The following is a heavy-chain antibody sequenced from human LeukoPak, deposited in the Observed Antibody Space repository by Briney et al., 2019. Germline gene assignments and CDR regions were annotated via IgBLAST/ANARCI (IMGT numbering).Heavy chain of an antibody. CDR1: GFTFSSYW. V-gene: IGHV3-7*01. J-gene: IGHJ4*02. CDR2: IKQDGSEK. D-gene: IGHD5-18*01. Sequence: AGGSLRLSCAASGFTFSSYWMSWVRQAPGKGLEWVANIKQDGSEKYYVDSVKGRFTISRDNAKNSLYLQMNSLRAEDTAVYYCARAAGGSTYGYGYWGQGTLVTVSS. CDR3: ARAAGGSTYGYGY.